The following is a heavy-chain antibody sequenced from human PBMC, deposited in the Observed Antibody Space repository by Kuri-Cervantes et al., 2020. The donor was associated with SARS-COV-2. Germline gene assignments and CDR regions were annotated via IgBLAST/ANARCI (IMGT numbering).Heavy chain of an antibody. CDR3: ARVKGDDFWSGRQSDAFDI. CDR2: IYTSGST. CDR1: GGYISSYY. Sequence: ESLKISCTVSGGYISSYYWSWIRQPAGKGLEWIGRIYTSGSTNYNPSLKSRVTMSVDTSKNQFSLKLSSVTAADTVVYYCARVKGDDFWSGRQSDAFDIWGQGTMVTVSS. J-gene: IGHJ3*02. V-gene: IGHV4-4*07. D-gene: IGHD3-3*01.